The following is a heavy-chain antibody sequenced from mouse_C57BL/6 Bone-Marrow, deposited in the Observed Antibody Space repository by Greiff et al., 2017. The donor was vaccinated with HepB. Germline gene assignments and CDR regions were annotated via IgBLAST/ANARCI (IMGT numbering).Heavy chain of an antibody. Sequence: VQLQQSGAELVRPGASVTLSCKASGYTFTDYEMHWVKQTPVHGLEWIGAIDPESGGTTYNQKFKGKAILTADKSSSTAYMERRSLTSEDSAVYYCRRPRGDCDLAYWGQGTMVTVSA. CDR1: GYTFTDYE. V-gene: IGHV1-15*01. CDR2: IDPESGGT. J-gene: IGHJ3*01. CDR3: RRPRGDCDLAY. D-gene: IGHD3-3*01.